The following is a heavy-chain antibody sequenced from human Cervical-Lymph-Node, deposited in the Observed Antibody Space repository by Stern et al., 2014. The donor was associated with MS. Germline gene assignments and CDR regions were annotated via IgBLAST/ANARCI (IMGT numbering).Heavy chain of an antibody. CDR1: GYTFTSYD. D-gene: IGHD5-24*01. CDR3: ARAPATTGPYYYGMDV. J-gene: IGHJ6*02. CDR2: MNPNSGNT. Sequence: QVQLVESGAEVKKPGASVKVSCKASGYTFTSYDINWVRQATGQGLEWMGWMNPNSGNTGYAQKFQGRVTMTRNTSISTAYMELSSLRSEDTAVYYCARAPATTGPYYYGMDVWGQGTTVTVSS. V-gene: IGHV1-8*01.